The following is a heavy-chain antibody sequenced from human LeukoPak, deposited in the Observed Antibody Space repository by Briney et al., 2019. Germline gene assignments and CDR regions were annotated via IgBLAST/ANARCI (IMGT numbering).Heavy chain of an antibody. D-gene: IGHD2-2*01. Sequence: ASVKVSCKASGHTSTTYAIHWVRQAPGQGLEWMGWINAGNGNIKYSQKLLGRVTITGDTSASTAYMELSSLRSEDTAVYYCARGYCSSTSCYMDVWGQGTTVT. CDR2: INAGNGNI. CDR3: ARGYCSSTSCYMDV. CDR1: GHTSTTYA. V-gene: IGHV1-3*01. J-gene: IGHJ6*02.